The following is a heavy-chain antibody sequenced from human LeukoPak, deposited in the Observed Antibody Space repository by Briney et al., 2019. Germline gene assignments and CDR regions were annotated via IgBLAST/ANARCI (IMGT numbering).Heavy chain of an antibody. Sequence: ASVKVSCKASGYTFTNYGVHWVRQAPGQGLEWMAWINTSKGNTEYAQKFQGRVTLTTDTSTRTAYMELRSLRSDDTAVYHCASAYATENDYWAQGTLVPVSS. CDR1: GYTFTNYG. J-gene: IGHJ4*02. D-gene: IGHD2-21*01. CDR2: INTSKGNT. CDR3: ASAYATENDY. V-gene: IGHV1-18*01.